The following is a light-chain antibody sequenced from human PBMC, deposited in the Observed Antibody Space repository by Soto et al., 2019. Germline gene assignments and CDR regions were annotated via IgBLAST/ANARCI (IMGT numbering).Light chain of an antibody. CDR2: DVS. V-gene: IGLV2-11*01. CDR3: CSYAGSSMV. J-gene: IGLJ2*01. Sequence: QSVLTQPRSVSGSPGQSVTISCTGTSSDVGTYNYVSWYQQHPGEAPKLMIYDVSKRPSGVPDRFSGSKSGNTASLTISGLRAEDESDYYCCSYAGSSMVFGGGTKLTVL. CDR1: SSDVGTYNY.